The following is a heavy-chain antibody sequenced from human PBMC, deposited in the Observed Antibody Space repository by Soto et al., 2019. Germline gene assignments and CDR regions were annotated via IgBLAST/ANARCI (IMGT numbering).Heavy chain of an antibody. J-gene: IGHJ4*02. Sequence: EVQLLESGGGLVQPGGSLRLSCAASGFTFSSYTMTWVRQAPGKGLEWVSGISGSGGATYYADSAKGRFTISRDNFKNTVYMQMNSLRAEDTAVYYCARGFYTVTAVGGQGTLVTVSS. CDR2: ISGSGGAT. CDR3: ARGFYTVTAV. CDR1: GFTFSSYT. V-gene: IGHV3-23*01. D-gene: IGHD4-17*01.